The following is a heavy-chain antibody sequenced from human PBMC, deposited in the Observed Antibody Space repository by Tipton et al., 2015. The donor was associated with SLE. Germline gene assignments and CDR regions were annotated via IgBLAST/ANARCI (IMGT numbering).Heavy chain of an antibody. D-gene: IGHD3-10*01. Sequence: GSLRLSCAISGDSISSTKWWTWVRQAPGKGLEWIGEIYHSGSTYYNPSLKSRVSISIDTSKNQFSLKLSSVTAADTAVYFCARDRIDSGIKTWGQGILVTVSS. V-gene: IGHV4-4*01. J-gene: IGHJ5*02. CDR3: ARDRIDSGIKT. CDR2: IYHSGST. CDR1: GDSISSTKW.